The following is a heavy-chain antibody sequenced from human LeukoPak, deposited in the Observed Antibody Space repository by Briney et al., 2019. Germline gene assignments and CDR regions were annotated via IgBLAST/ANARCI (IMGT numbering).Heavy chain of an antibody. CDR1: GYTFTNYY. Sequence: ASVKVSCKASGYTFTNYYMHWVRRAPGQGLEYMGILDPSAGDTTYAQKFQGRVTMTRDTSTSTVYMELSSLRFEDTAVYYCARTDCSRYSCYKDAFDIWGQGTMVTVSS. D-gene: IGHD2-2*02. CDR3: ARTDCSRYSCYKDAFDI. V-gene: IGHV1-46*01. J-gene: IGHJ3*02. CDR2: LDPSAGDT.